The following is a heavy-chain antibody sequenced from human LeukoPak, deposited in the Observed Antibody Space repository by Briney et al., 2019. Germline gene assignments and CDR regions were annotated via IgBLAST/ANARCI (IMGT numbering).Heavy chain of an antibody. CDR2: IIPIFGTA. CDR3: LVVITIGPEYFQH. J-gene: IGHJ1*01. V-gene: IGHV1-69*13. CDR1: GGTFSSYA. Sequence: SVTVSCKASGGTFSSYAISWVRQAPGHGLEWMGGIIPIFGTANYAQKFQGRVTITADESTSTAYMELSSLRSEDTAVYYCLVVITIGPEYFQHWGQGTLVTVSS. D-gene: IGHD3-22*01.